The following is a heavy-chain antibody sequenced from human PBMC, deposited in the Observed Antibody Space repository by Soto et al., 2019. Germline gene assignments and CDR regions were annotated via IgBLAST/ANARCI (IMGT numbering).Heavy chain of an antibody. CDR3: ARVPDY. CDR1: GGSISSGDDY. CDR2: MYHSGST. J-gene: IGHJ4*02. V-gene: IGHV4-30-2*01. D-gene: IGHD2-2*01. Sequence: PSETQSLTCTVSGGSISSGDDYWSWIRQPPGKGLEWIGYMYHSGSTYYNPSLKSRVTISIDRSKNQFSLKLSSVTAADTAVYYCARVPDYWGQGILVTVSS.